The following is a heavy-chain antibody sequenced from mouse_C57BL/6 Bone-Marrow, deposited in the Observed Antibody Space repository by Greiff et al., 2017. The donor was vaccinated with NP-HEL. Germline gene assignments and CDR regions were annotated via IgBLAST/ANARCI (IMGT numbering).Heavy chain of an antibody. D-gene: IGHD1-1*01. Sequence: EVKLQESGPELVKPGALVKISCKASGYSFTDYNMNWVKQSNGKSLEWIGVINPNYGTTSYNQKFKGKATLTLDQSSSTAYMQLNSLTSEDSAVYYCARRGDGSPYYAMDYWGQGTTVTVSS. CDR2: INPNYGTT. V-gene: IGHV1-39*01. CDR1: GYSFTDYN. J-gene: IGHJ4*01. CDR3: ARRGDGSPYYAMDY.